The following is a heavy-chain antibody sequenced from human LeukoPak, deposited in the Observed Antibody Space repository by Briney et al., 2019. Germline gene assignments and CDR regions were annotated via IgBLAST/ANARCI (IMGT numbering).Heavy chain of an antibody. J-gene: IGHJ4*02. CDR2: ISSSSSYI. CDR3: ARDLLGWELHYFDY. V-gene: IGHV3-21*01. D-gene: IGHD1-26*01. CDR1: GFTFRDYG. Sequence: GGSLRLSCAASGFTFRDYGMSWVRQAPGKGLEWVSSISSSSSYIYYADSVKGRFSISRDNAKNSLYLQMNSLRAEDTAVYYCARDLLGWELHYFDYWGQGTLVTVSS.